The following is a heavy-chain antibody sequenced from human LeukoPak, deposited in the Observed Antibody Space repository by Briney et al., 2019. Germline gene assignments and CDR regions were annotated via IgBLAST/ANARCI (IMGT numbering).Heavy chain of an antibody. CDR1: GFTVSSNY. Sequence: GGSLRLSCAASGFTVSSNYMSWVRQAPGKGLEWVSVIYSGGSTYYADSVKGRFTISRDNSRNTVYLQMNSLRAEDTAVYYCANDLGWIQLNLGRGQGTLVTVSS. J-gene: IGHJ4*02. CDR2: IYSGGST. V-gene: IGHV3-53*01. D-gene: IGHD5-18*01. CDR3: ANDLGWIQLNLG.